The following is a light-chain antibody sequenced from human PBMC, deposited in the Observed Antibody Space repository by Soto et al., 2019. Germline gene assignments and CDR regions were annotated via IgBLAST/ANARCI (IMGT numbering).Light chain of an antibody. CDR2: KGT. V-gene: IGLV2-23*01. CDR1: SSDAGAYNS. Sequence: QSALAQPASVSGSPGQSVTISCTGTSSDAGAYNSVSWYQQHPDKAPQLMIYKGTQRPSGVSNRFSGSTSGNAASLTISGLQAGDEADYFCCSSAPESTYVFGTGTQLTVL. J-gene: IGLJ1*01. CDR3: CSSAPESTYV.